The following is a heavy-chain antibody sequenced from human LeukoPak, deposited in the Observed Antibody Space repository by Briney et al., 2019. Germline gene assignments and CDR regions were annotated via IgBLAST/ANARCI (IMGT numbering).Heavy chain of an antibody. V-gene: IGHV4-39*01. CDR1: GGSISSSSYY. J-gene: IGHJ4*02. CDR3: ARGSDSSVEY. Sequence: SETLSLTCTVSGGSISSSSYYWGWIRQPPGKGLEWIGSIYYSGSTYYNPSLKSRVTISVDTSKNQFSLKLSSVTAADTAVYYCARGSDSSVEYWGQGTLVTVSS. D-gene: IGHD3-22*01. CDR2: IYYSGST.